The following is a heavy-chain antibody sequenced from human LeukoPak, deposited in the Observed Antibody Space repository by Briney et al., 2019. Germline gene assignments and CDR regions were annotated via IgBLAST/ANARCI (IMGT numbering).Heavy chain of an antibody. CDR1: GFTVNSNY. Sequence: GGSLRLSCAASGFTVNSNYMSWVRQAPGKGLEWVSLIYSGGDTYYADSMKGRFTISRDNSKNTLYLQMNSLRAEDTAVYYCARSLYFDYWGQGTLVTVSS. CDR2: IYSGGDT. V-gene: IGHV3-66*01. J-gene: IGHJ4*02. CDR3: ARSLYFDY.